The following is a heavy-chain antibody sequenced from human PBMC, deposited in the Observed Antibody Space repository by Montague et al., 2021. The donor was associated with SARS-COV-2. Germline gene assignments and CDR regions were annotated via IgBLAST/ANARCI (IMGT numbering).Heavy chain of an antibody. Sequence: SETLSLTCTVSGGSISTYYWSWIRQPPGKGLEWIGYIDYTGGARTGSANYNPSNPSFRSRVTISVDTSKSQFSLKMSSVTAADTAVYYCARIGDWNDLFDYWGQGTLVTVSS. CDR2: IDYTGGARTGSA. V-gene: IGHV4-59*01. CDR3: ARIGDWNDLFDY. J-gene: IGHJ4*02. D-gene: IGHD1-1*01. CDR1: GGSISTYY.